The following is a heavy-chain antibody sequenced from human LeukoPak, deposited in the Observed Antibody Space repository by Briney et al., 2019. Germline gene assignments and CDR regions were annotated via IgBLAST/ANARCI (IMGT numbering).Heavy chain of an antibody. J-gene: IGHJ4*02. V-gene: IGHV4-39*01. CDR2: IYYSGST. CDR1: GGSISSSSYY. Sequence: SETLSLTCTVSGGSISSSSYYWGWVRQPPGKGLEWIGSIYYSGSTYYNPSLKSRVTISVDTSKNQFSLKLSSVTAADTAVYYCARLYVAGTFWGQGTLVTVSS. CDR3: ARLYVAGTF. D-gene: IGHD2-15*01.